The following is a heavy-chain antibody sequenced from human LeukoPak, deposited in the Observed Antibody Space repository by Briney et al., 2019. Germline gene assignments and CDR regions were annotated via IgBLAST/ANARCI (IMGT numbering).Heavy chain of an antibody. J-gene: IGHJ4*02. CDR2: IQQDGNEK. Sequence: GGSLRLSCAASGFTFSSYSMNWVRQAPGKGLEWVANIQQDGNEKYYVDSVKGRFTISRDNAKNSLYLQMNSLRVEDTAVYYCASRIVGTPDYFDYWGQGTLVTVSS. D-gene: IGHD1-26*01. CDR1: GFTFSSYS. V-gene: IGHV3-7*01. CDR3: ASRIVGTPDYFDY.